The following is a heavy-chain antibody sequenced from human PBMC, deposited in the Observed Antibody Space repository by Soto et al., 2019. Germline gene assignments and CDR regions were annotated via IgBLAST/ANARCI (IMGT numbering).Heavy chain of an antibody. J-gene: IGHJ4*02. CDR1: GFTFSSYA. D-gene: IGHD3-3*01. Sequence: GGSLRLSCAASGFTFSSYAMTWVRQAPGKGLEWVSAISSSGGSIYYADSVKGRFTISRDNAKNSLYLQMNSLRAEDTAVYYCARDYDDFWSGYVDYWGQGNLVTVSS. CDR2: ISSSGGSI. CDR3: ARDYDDFWSGYVDY. V-gene: IGHV3-23*01.